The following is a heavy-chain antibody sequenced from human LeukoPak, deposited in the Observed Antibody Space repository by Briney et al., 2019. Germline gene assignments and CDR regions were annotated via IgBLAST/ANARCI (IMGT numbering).Heavy chain of an antibody. Sequence: KTSETLSLTCTVSGGSISSYYWNWIRQPAGKGLEWIGRIYTSGSTNYNPSLKSRVSMSVDTSKNQFSLKLTSVTAADTAVYYCARGIAAASERALDIWGQGTTVTVSS. D-gene: IGHD6-13*01. CDR2: IYTSGST. CDR1: GGSISSYY. J-gene: IGHJ3*02. CDR3: ARGIAAASERALDI. V-gene: IGHV4-4*07.